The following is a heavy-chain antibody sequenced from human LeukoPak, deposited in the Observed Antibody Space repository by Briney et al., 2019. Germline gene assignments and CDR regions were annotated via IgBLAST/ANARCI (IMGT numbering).Heavy chain of an antibody. Sequence: ASVKVSCKASGYTFTGYYMHWVRQAPGQGLEWMGWINPNSGGTNYAQKFQGRVTMTRDTSISTAYMELSRLRSDDTVVYCCARGSCSSTSCYDAFDIWGQGTMVTVSS. CDR2: INPNSGGT. J-gene: IGHJ3*02. D-gene: IGHD2-2*01. CDR1: GYTFTGYY. CDR3: ARGSCSSTSCYDAFDI. V-gene: IGHV1-2*02.